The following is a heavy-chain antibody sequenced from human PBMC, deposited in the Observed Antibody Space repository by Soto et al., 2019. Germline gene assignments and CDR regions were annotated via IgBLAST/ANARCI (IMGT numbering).Heavy chain of an antibody. CDR1: GFTFSSYG. CDR3: AKAKYSWSYQYFDY. V-gene: IGHV3-30*18. CDR2: ISYDGSNK. D-gene: IGHD1-26*01. Sequence: QVQLVESGGGVVQPGRSLRLSCAASGFTFSSYGMHWVRQAPGKGLEWVAVISYDGSNKYYADSVKGRFTISRDNSKNTLYLQMNSLRAEDTAVYYCAKAKYSWSYQYFDYWGQGTLVTVSS. J-gene: IGHJ4*02.